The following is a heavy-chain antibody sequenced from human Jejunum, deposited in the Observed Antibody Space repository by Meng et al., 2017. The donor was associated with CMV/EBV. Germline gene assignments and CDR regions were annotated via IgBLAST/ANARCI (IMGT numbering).Heavy chain of an antibody. D-gene: IGHD5-12*01. CDR3: ARDSGADMVATGDFDF. J-gene: IGHJ4*02. CDR1: GFTFSAYA. V-gene: IGHV3-66*02. CDR2: IYSGGTT. Sequence: GFTFSAYAMNWGRQAPGKGLEWVSGIYSGGTTFYADSVKGRFTISRDNGKNTLFLQMNSLRPEDTAVYYCARDSGADMVATGDFDFWGQGTLVTVPS.